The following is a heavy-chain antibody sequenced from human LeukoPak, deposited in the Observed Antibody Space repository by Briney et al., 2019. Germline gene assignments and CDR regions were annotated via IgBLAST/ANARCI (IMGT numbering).Heavy chain of an antibody. CDR1: GFTFSSYA. CDR3: ARSLYWVAKFDC. CDR2: ISGSGGST. J-gene: IGHJ4*02. V-gene: IGHV3-23*01. Sequence: GGSLRLSCAASGFTFSSYAMSWVRQAPGKGLEWVSAISGSGGSTYYADSVKGRFTISRDNSKNTLYLQMTSLRAEDTAVYYCARSLYWVAKFDCWGQGTLVTVSS. D-gene: IGHD2-15*01.